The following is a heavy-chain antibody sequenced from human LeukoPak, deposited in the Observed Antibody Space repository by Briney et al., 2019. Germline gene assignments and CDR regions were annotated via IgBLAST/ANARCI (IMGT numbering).Heavy chain of an antibody. CDR1: GFTFSSYA. D-gene: IGHD2-21*02. Sequence: GGSLRLSCAASGFTFSSYAMHWVRQAPGKGLEWVAVISYDGSNKYYADSVKGRFIISRDKSTNTLFLQMNSLRAEDTAVYYCARDPSAYCGGDCQPFYWGQGTLVTVSS. V-gene: IGHV3-30*04. CDR2: ISYDGSNK. J-gene: IGHJ4*02. CDR3: ARDPSAYCGGDCQPFY.